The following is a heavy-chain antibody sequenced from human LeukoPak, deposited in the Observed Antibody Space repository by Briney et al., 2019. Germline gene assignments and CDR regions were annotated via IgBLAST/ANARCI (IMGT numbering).Heavy chain of an antibody. J-gene: IGHJ4*02. V-gene: IGHV3-23*01. CDR1: GFTFSSYA. Sequence: GGSLRLSCAASGFTFSSYAMSWVRQAPGKGLEWVSAISGSGGSTYYADSVKGRFTISRDNSKNTLYLQMNSLRAEDTAVYYCAKDWARDRGFVVVVAATFDYWGQGTLVTVSS. D-gene: IGHD2-15*01. CDR2: ISGSGGST. CDR3: AKDWARDRGFVVVVAATFDY.